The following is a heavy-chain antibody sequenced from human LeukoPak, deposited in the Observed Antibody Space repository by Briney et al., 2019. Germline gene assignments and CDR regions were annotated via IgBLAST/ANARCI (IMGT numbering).Heavy chain of an antibody. CDR2: INHSGST. Sequence: SETLSLTCTVSGGSISSYYWSWIRQPAGKGLEWIGEINHSGSTNYNPSLKSRVTISVDTSKNQFSLKLSSVTAADTAVYYCARVFTDSSGYPYWYFDLWGRGTLVTVSS. CDR1: GGSISSYY. J-gene: IGHJ2*01. V-gene: IGHV4-34*01. CDR3: ARVFTDSSGYPYWYFDL. D-gene: IGHD3-22*01.